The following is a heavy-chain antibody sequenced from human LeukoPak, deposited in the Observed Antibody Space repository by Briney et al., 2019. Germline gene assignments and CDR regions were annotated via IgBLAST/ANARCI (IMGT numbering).Heavy chain of an antibody. J-gene: IGHJ4*02. V-gene: IGHV1-2*06. Sequence: ASVKVSCKASGYTFTGYYMHWVRQAPGQGLEWMGRINPNSGGTNYAQKFQGRVTMTRDTSISTDYMELSRLRSDDTAVYYCARYYYDSSVYFDYWGQGTLATVSS. CDR1: GYTFTGYY. D-gene: IGHD3-22*01. CDR2: INPNSGGT. CDR3: ARYYYDSSVYFDY.